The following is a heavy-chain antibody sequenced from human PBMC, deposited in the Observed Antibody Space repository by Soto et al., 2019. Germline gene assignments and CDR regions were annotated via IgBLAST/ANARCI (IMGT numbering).Heavy chain of an antibody. D-gene: IGHD4-17*01. Sequence: EVQLVESGGGLVQPGGSLSLSCAASGLTVSSNYMSWVRQAPGKGLEWVSVIYSGGSTYYADSVKGRFTISRDSSKNTLYLQMNSLRAEDTAVYYCARDPTVTIDYWGQGTLVTVSS. CDR1: GLTVSSNY. CDR3: ARDPTVTIDY. J-gene: IGHJ4*02. V-gene: IGHV3-66*01. CDR2: IYSGGST.